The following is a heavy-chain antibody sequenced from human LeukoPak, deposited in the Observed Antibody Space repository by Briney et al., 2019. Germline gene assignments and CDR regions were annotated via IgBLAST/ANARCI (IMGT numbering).Heavy chain of an antibody. J-gene: IGHJ3*02. V-gene: IGHV4-59*01. CDR3: ARDSSRDDAFDI. CDR2: IYYSGST. D-gene: IGHD6-6*01. CDR1: GGSISSYY. Sequence: RSSETLSLTCTVSGGSISSYYWSWIRQPPGKGLEWIGYIYYSGSTNYNPSLKSRVTISVDTSKNQFSLKLSSVTAADTAVYYCARDSSRDDAFDIWGQGTMVTVSS.